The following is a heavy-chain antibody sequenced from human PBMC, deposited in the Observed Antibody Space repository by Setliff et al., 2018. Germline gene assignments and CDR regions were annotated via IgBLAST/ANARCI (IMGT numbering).Heavy chain of an antibody. CDR3: ARLVRFCIRVSCQRLSGGDF. CDR2: INHRGST. J-gene: IGHJ4*02. D-gene: IGHD2-8*01. V-gene: IGHV4-34*01. CDR1: GDSFSDYY. Sequence: SETLSLTCAVYGDSFSDYYWSWIRQPPGKGLEWIEEINHRGSTNYSPSLRSRVTMSVDTSKKQLSLKLSTVTAADTAVYFCARLVRFCIRVSCQRLSGGDFWGQGSLVTVSS.